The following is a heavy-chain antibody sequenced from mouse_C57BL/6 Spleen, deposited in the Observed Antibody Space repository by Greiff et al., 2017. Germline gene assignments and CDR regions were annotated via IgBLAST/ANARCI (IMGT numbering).Heavy chain of an antibody. CDR2: IRSKSSNYAT. CDR1: GFTFNTYA. CDR3: VGDSCAY. J-gene: IGHJ3*01. Sequence: DVQLEESGGGLVQPKGSLKFSCDASGFTFNTYAMHWVRPAPGQGLEWVARIRSKSSNYATSYADSVKDRFTISRDDSQSRLYLQMNNLKTEDTAMYYCVGDSCAYWGQGTLVTVSA. V-gene: IGHV10-3*01.